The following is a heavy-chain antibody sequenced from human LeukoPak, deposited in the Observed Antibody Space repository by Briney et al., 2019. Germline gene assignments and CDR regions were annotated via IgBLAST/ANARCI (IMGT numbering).Heavy chain of an antibody. CDR2: IKEDGTET. D-gene: IGHD5-24*01. J-gene: IGHJ4*02. CDR1: GFMFSSNW. CDR3: AKEGRSLQTY. Sequence: PGGSLRLSCAASGFMFSSNWMSWVRLAPGKGLEWVANIKEDGTETYYVDSVKGRFTISRDNAKSSLNLQMNSLRVEDTAVYYCAKEGRSLQTYWGQGTLVTVSS. V-gene: IGHV3-7*03.